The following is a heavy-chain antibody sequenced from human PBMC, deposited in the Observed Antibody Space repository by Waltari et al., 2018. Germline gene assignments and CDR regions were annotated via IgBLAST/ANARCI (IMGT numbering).Heavy chain of an antibody. J-gene: IGHJ4*02. Sequence: QVQLQESGPGLVKPSATLSLTCPVSGYSISSGYSWGWLRQPPGKGLEWIGSIYHSGSTYYNPSLKSRVTISVDTSKNQFSLKLSSVTAADTAVYYCARYYYGSGEFDYWGQGTLVTVSS. CDR3: ARYYYGSGEFDY. CDR2: IYHSGST. D-gene: IGHD3-10*01. CDR1: GYSISSGYS. V-gene: IGHV4-38-2*01.